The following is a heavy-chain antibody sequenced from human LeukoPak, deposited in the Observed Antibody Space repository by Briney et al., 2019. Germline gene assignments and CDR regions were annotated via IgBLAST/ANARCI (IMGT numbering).Heavy chain of an antibody. CDR2: ISAGGGST. V-gene: IGHV3-23*01. Sequence: GGSLTLSWAASGFTFSSYPMSWLRQAPGKGREGVSTISAGGGSTYYADSVKGRFTISRDNSKNTLYLQMNSLRAEDTAVYYCGTQQLVRDSPSSFGPWGQGTLATVSS. J-gene: IGHJ5*02. CDR1: GFTFSSYP. D-gene: IGHD6-13*01. CDR3: GTQQLVRDSPSSFGP.